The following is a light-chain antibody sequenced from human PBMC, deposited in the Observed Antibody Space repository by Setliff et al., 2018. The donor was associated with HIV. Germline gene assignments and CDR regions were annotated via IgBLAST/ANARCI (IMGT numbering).Light chain of an antibody. CDR2: TNN. CDR3: ASWDDSLNGWV. V-gene: IGLV1-44*01. J-gene: IGLJ3*02. CDR1: SSNIGRNT. Sequence: QSALTQPPSASGTPGQRVTISCSGSSSNIGRNTVNWYQQRPGTAPKLLIYTNNQRPSGVPDRFSGSKSGASASLAISGLQSEDEADYHCASWDDSLNGWVFGGGTKVTVL.